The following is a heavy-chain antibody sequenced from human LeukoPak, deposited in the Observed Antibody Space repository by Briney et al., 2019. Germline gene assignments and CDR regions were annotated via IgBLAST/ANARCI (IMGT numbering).Heavy chain of an antibody. CDR2: IYTSGAT. CDR1: GASISDYY. D-gene: IGHD5-18*01. J-gene: IGHJ4*02. Sequence: SETLSLTCTVSGASISDYYWSWIRQPAGKGLEWIGRIYTSGATNYSPSLKGRVTMSVDTSKNQLSLKLTSVTAADTAVYYCARDDVDTAIVTIQYWGQGSLDTVSS. V-gene: IGHV4-4*07. CDR3: ARDDVDTAIVTIQY.